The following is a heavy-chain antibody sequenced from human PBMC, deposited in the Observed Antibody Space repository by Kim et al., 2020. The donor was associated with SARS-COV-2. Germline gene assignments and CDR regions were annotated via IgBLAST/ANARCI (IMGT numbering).Heavy chain of an antibody. D-gene: IGHD6-19*01. CDR3: ARDSAARIAVAGTGAFD. V-gene: IGHV3-30*04. J-gene: IGHJ3*02. Sequence: GGSLRLSCAASGFTFSSYAMHWVRQAPGKGLEWVAVISYDGSNKYYADSVKGRFTISRDNSKNTLYLQMNSLRAEDTAVYYCARDSAARIAVAGTGAFD. CDR1: GFTFSSYA. CDR2: ISYDGSNK.